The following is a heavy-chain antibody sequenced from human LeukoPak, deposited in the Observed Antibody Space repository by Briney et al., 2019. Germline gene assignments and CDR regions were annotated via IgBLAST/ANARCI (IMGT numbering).Heavy chain of an antibody. CDR1: GFTFSSYD. CDR2: IGTAGDT. Sequence: PGGSLRLSCAASGFTFSSYDMHWVRQATGKGLEWVSAIGTAGDTYYPGSVKGRFTISRENAKNSLYLQMNSLRAGDTAVYYCAREGEQLVSSDPGSFDYWGQGTLVTVSS. CDR3: AREGEQLVSSDPGSFDY. V-gene: IGHV3-13*01. D-gene: IGHD6-6*01. J-gene: IGHJ4*02.